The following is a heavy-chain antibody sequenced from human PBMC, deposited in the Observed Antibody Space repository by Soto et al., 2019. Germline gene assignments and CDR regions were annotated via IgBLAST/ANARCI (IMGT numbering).Heavy chain of an antibody. J-gene: IGHJ4*02. CDR3: ARASDPYYYDSSGYYTGGFDY. D-gene: IGHD3-22*01. CDR1: GGSISSYY. CDR2: IYYSGST. Sequence: SETLSLTCTVSGGSISSYYWSWIRQPPGKGLEWIGYIYYSGSTNYNPSLKSRVTISVDTSKNQFSLKLSSVTAADTAVYYCARASDPYYYDSSGYYTGGFDYWGQGTLVTVSS. V-gene: IGHV4-59*01.